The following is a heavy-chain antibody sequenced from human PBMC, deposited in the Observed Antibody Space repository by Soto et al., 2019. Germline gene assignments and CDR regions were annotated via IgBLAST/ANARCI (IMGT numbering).Heavy chain of an antibody. CDR2: ISSSSSYI. D-gene: IGHD6-6*01. V-gene: IGHV3-21*01. CDR3: ARDLIRQLAWTYYYYYMDV. Sequence: GGSLRLSCAASGFTFSSYSMNWVRQAPGKGLEWVSSISSSSSYIYYADSVKGRFTISRDNAKNSLYLQMNSLRAEDTAVYYCARDLIRQLAWTYYYYYMDVWGKGTTVTVSS. J-gene: IGHJ6*03. CDR1: GFTFSSYS.